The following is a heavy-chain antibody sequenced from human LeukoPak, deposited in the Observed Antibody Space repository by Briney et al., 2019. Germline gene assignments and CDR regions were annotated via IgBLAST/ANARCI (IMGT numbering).Heavy chain of an antibody. CDR2: MNPNSGNT. D-gene: IGHD6-6*01. J-gene: IGHJ4*02. Sequence: ASVKVSCKASGYTFTSYDINWVRQATGQGLEWMGWMNPNSGNTGYAQKFQGRVTITRNTSISTAYTELSSLRSEDTAVYYCARSVSEYSSSFDYWGQGTLVTVSS. CDR3: ARSVSEYSSSFDY. CDR1: GYTFTSYD. V-gene: IGHV1-8*01.